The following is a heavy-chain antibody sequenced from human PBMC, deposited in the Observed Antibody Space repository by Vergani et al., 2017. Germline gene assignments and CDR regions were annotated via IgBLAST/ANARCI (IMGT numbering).Heavy chain of an antibody. CDR1: GITFWKFG. V-gene: IGHV3-9*01. J-gene: IGHJ3*01. CDR2: ISWNSGAV. CDR3: TKGSVYYHDSAGHGYDPYTGFDL. D-gene: IGHD5-12*01. Sequence: EVDLVESGGGLAQPGGSLRLSCEASGITFWKFGMHLVRQCPRKGLELVSGISWNSGAVDYADSVRGRFTISRDNAKNSLFLEMNSLRFEDTAVYFCTKGSVYYHDSAGHGYDPYTGFDLWGQGTLVTVSS.